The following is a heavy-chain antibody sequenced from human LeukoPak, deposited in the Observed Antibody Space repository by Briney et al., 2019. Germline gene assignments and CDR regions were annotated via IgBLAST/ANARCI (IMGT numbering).Heavy chain of an antibody. V-gene: IGHV1-8*01. D-gene: IGHD6-13*01. CDR1: GYTFTSYD. J-gene: IGHJ5*02. CDR3: ARAGLRWAAARSRGQNWFDP. Sequence: ASVTVSFKASGYTFTSYDINWVRQAHGQGLEWMGWMNPNSGNTGYAQKFQGRVTMTRNTSISTAYMELSSLRSEDTAVYYCARAGLRWAAARSRGQNWFDPWGQGTLVTVSS. CDR2: MNPNSGNT.